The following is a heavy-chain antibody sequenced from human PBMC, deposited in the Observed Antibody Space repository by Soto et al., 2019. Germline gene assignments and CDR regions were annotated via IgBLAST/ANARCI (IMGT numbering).Heavy chain of an antibody. D-gene: IGHD4-4*01. J-gene: IGHJ4*02. V-gene: IGHV3-30-3*01. CDR2: ISYDGSNK. CDR1: GFTFSSYA. CDR3: ARCSRTVTTLFDY. Sequence: QVQLVESGGGVVQPGRSLRLSCAASGFTFSSYAMHWFRQAPGKGLEWVAVISYDGSNKYYADSVKGRFTISRDNSKNTLYLQMNSLSAEDTAVYYCARCSRTVTTLFDYWGQGTLVTVSS.